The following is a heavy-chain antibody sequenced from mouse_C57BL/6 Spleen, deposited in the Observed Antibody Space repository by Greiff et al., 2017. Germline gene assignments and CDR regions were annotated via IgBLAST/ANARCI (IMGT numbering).Heavy chain of an antibody. CDR2: IDPSDSYT. J-gene: IGHJ4*01. V-gene: IGHV1-59*01. Sequence: QVQLKQPGAELVRPGTSVKLSCKASGYTFTSYWMHWVKQRPGQGLEWIGVIDPSDSYTNYNQKFKGKATLTVDTSSSTAYMQLSSLTSEDSAVYYCARILTGTEAMDYGGQGTSVTVSS. D-gene: IGHD4-1*01. CDR3: ARILTGTEAMDY. CDR1: GYTFTSYW.